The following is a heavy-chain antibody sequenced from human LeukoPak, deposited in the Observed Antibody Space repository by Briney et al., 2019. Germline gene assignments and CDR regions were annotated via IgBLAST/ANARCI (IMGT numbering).Heavy chain of an antibody. J-gene: IGHJ6*03. Sequence: PSETLSLTRTVSGVSISSYYWSWLRQPAGKGLEWIGRIYTIGCTHYNPSLKSRVTMSVDTSKNQFSLKLSSVTAADTAVYYCARVVSPCSGGSCYPGDYYYYMDVWGKGTTVTVSS. CDR3: ARVVSPCSGGSCYPGDYYYYMDV. CDR1: GVSISSYY. D-gene: IGHD2-15*01. V-gene: IGHV4-4*07. CDR2: IYTIGCT.